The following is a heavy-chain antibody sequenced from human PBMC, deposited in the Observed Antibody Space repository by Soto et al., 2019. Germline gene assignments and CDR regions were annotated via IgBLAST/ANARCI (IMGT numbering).Heavy chain of an antibody. CDR2: IYYSGST. V-gene: IGHV4-59*08. CDR1: GGSISSYY. CDR3: ARALVAFDY. J-gene: IGHJ4*02. D-gene: IGHD5-12*01. Sequence: QVQLQESGPGLVKPSETLSLTCTVSGGSISSYYWSWIRQPPGKGLEWIGYIYYSGSTNYNPSLKNRVTISVDTSKRLFSLKLSSVAAADTAVYYCARALVAFDYWGQGTLVTVSS.